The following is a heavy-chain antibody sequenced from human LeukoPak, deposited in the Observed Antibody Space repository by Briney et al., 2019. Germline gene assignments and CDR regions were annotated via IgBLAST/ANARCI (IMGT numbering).Heavy chain of an antibody. CDR1: GFTFSTYA. V-gene: IGHV3-23*01. CDR3: AGGVNY. J-gene: IGHJ4*02. Sequence: GGSLRLSCAASGFTFSTYAMSWVREAPGKGLEWVSGISTSGGSTYYADSVKGRFTISRDNSKNTLYLQMNSPRAEDTAVYYCAGGVNYWGQGTLVTVSS. CDR2: ISTSGGST. D-gene: IGHD3-16*01.